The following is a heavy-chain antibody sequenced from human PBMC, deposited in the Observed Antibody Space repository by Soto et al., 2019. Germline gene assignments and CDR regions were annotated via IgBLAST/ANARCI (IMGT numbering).Heavy chain of an antibody. CDR1: GFTFSSYA. CDR3: ASEEWVTKRNYYFDY. D-gene: IGHD4-17*01. J-gene: IGHJ4*02. V-gene: IGHV3-23*01. CDR2: ISGSGGST. Sequence: EVQLLESGGGLVQPGGSLRLSCAASGFTFSSYAMSWVRQAPGKGLEWVSAISGSGGSTYYADSVKGRFTISRDNSKNTLYLQMNSMRAEDTDVYYCASEEWVTKRNYYFDYWGQGTLVTVSS.